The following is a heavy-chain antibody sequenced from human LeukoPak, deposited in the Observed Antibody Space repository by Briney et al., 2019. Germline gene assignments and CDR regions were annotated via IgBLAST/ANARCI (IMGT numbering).Heavy chain of an antibody. CDR3: ARLSADSSSSRGFDY. CDR1: GASISSYY. J-gene: IGHJ4*02. D-gene: IGHD2-2*01. V-gene: IGHV4-4*07. Sequence: SETLSLTCTVSGASISSYYWTWIRQPAGKGLEWIGRIYTSGSTNYNPSLKSRVAMSVDTSKNQFSLKLSSVTAADTAVYYCARLSADSSSSRGFDYWGQGALVTVSS. CDR2: IYTSGST.